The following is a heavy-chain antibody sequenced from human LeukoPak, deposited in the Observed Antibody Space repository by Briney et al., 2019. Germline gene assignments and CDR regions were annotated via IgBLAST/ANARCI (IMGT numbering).Heavy chain of an antibody. J-gene: IGHJ4*02. D-gene: IGHD3-22*01. CDR3: ARDSDSSGYYTPYFDY. V-gene: IGHV3-30*03. Sequence: GGSLRLSCAASGFTFSSYGMHWVRQAPGKGLEWVAFISYDGSNKYYADSVKGRFTISRDNSKNTLYLQMNSLRAEDTAVYYCARDSDSSGYYTPYFDYWGQGTLVTVSS. CDR1: GFTFSSYG. CDR2: ISYDGSNK.